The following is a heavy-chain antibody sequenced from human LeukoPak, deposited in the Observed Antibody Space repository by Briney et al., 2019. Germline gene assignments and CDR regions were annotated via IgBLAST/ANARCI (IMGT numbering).Heavy chain of an antibody. D-gene: IGHD5-18*01. CDR1: GFTFSSYA. J-gene: IGHJ4*02. CDR3: ARGQVDTAMDY. V-gene: IGHV3-64*01. CDR2: ISSNGGST. Sequence: GGSLRLSCAASGFTFSSYAMHWVRQAPGKGLEYVSAISSNGGSTYYANSVKGRFTISRDNSKNTLYLQVGSLRAEDMAVYYCARGQVDTAMDYWGQETLVTVSS.